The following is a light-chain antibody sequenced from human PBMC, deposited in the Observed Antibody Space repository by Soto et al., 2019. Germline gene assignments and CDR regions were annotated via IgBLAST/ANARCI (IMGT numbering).Light chain of an antibody. Sequence: QSVLTQPPSASGTPGQRVTISCSGSTSNIGSNTVNWYQQLPGTAPKLLIYSNNQRPSGVPDRFSGSKSGTSASLAISGLQSGDGADYYCAAWDDSLGAYVFGTGTKVTVL. CDR3: AAWDDSLGAYV. J-gene: IGLJ1*01. V-gene: IGLV1-44*01. CDR1: TSNIGSNT. CDR2: SNN.